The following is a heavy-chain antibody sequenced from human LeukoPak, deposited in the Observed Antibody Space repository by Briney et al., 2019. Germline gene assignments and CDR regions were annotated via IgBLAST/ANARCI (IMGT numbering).Heavy chain of an antibody. CDR3: AKDFRIGYSAHFDY. Sequence: GGSLRLSCVGSGFTFRSHAMSWVRQAPEKGLEFVSGIYENGGTTYYADSVKGRFSISRDNSKNTLYLQMDSLRGEDTAVYYCAKDFRIGYSAHFDYWGQGALVTVSS. CDR2: IYENGGTT. CDR1: GFTFRSHA. V-gene: IGHV3-23*01. J-gene: IGHJ4*02. D-gene: IGHD2-21*01.